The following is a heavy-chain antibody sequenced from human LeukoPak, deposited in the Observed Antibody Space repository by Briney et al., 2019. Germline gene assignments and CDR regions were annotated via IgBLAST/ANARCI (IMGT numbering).Heavy chain of an antibody. D-gene: IGHD6-6*01. V-gene: IGHV4-59*01. CDR2: ISYSGNT. CDR3: ARAGGDISSSQDLDY. CDR1: GGSIISYY. J-gene: IGHJ4*02. Sequence: SGTLSLTCTVSGGSIISYYWSGIRQPPGKGLEWIGYISYSGNTNYNPSLKSRVTISVDTSKNQFSLKMTSVTAADTAMYYCARAGGDISSSQDLDYWGQGTLVTVSS.